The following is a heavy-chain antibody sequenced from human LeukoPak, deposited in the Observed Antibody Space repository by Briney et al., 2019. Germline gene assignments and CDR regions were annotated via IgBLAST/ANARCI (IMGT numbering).Heavy chain of an antibody. Sequence: SETLSLTCTVSSGSISTSNYYWGWVRQPPGKALEWIGNIFYSGSTNYNPSLKSRVTISVDTSKNQFSLKLSSVTAADTAVYYCARGGATNELDYWGQGTLVTVSS. V-gene: IGHV4-61*05. CDR1: SGSISTSNYY. CDR3: ARGGATNELDY. CDR2: IFYSGST. D-gene: IGHD5-24*01. J-gene: IGHJ4*02.